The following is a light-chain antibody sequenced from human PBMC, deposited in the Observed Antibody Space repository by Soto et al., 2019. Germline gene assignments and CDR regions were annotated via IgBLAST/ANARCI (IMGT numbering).Light chain of an antibody. CDR3: EAWDDSLNGPG. V-gene: IGLV1-44*01. Sequence: QLVLTQPPSASATPGQRVTISCSGSSSNIGTNPVNWYQQLPGTAPKNLIYSDNQRPLGIPDRFSASKSGTSASLAISGLQSEDEADYYCEAWDDSLNGPGFGGGTKLTVL. CDR2: SDN. J-gene: IGLJ3*02. CDR1: SSNIGTNP.